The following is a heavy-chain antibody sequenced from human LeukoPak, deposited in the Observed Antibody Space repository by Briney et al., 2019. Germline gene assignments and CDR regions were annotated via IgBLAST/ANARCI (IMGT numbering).Heavy chain of an antibody. Sequence: GASVKVSCKASGYTFTDYYIHWVRQAPGQGLEWMGWISAYNGNTNYAQKLQGRVTMTTDTSTSTAYMELRSLRSDDTAVYYCARDRALWFGELSDYGGQGTLVTVS. J-gene: IGHJ4*02. D-gene: IGHD3-10*01. CDR3: ARDRALWFGELSDY. CDR2: ISAYNGNT. CDR1: GYTFTDYY. V-gene: IGHV1-18*04.